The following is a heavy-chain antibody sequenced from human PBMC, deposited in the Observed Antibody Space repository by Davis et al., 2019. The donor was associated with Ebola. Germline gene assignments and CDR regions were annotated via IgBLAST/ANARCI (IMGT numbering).Heavy chain of an antibody. Sequence: AASVKVSCKASGYTFTSYAMNWVRQAPGQRFEWMGWINTKTGNPTYAQGFTGRIVFSLDTSVTTAYLQISGLKAEDTALYYCATGTMYWGQGTLVTVSS. CDR3: ATGTMY. J-gene: IGHJ4*02. CDR1: GYTFTSYA. CDR2: INTKTGNP. V-gene: IGHV7-4-1*02. D-gene: IGHD2-8*01.